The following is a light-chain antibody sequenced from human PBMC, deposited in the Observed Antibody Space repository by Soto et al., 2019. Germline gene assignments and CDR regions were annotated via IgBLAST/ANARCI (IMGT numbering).Light chain of an antibody. J-gene: IGLJ3*02. Sequence: QSVLTQPASVSGSPGQSITISCTGTSSDVGAYNYVSWYQQYPGKAPRLLIYEVYNRPSGVSTRFSGSKSGNTASLTISGLQAEDEADYYCSSHTSDTRGVFGGGTKLTVL. CDR2: EVY. CDR3: SSHTSDTRGV. V-gene: IGLV2-14*01. CDR1: SSDVGAYNY.